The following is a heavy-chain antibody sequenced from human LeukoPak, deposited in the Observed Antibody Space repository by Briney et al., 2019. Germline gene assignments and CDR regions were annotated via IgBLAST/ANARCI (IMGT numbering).Heavy chain of an antibody. CDR3: ATKQWLAPPPDS. D-gene: IGHD6-19*01. V-gene: IGHV3-74*01. CDR1: GFTFSKYW. Sequence: GGSLRLSCAASGFTFSKYWMLWVRHAPGKGLERVSRINTDGTVTTYADSVKGRFTVSRDNAVNTMFLQMNSVRDEDTAVYYCATKQWLAPPPDSWGQGTPVTVSS. CDR2: INTDGTVT. J-gene: IGHJ4*02.